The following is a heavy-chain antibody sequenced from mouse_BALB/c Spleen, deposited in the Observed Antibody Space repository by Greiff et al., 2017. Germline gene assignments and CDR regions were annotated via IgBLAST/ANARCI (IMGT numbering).Heavy chain of an antibody. CDR3: AREGYYGPWFAY. V-gene: IGHV1-80*01. Sequence: QVQLQQSGAELVRPGSSVKISCKASGYAFSSYWMNWVKQRPGQGLEWIGQIYPGDGDTNYNGKFKGKATLTADKSSSTAYMQLSSLTSEDSAVYFCAREGYYGPWFAYWGQGTLVTVSA. CDR2: IYPGDGDT. D-gene: IGHD1-2*01. J-gene: IGHJ3*01. CDR1: GYAFSSYW.